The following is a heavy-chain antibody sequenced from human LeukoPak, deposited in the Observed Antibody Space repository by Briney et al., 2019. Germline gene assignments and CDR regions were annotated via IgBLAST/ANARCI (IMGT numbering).Heavy chain of an antibody. CDR3: ARDRDGTGNYPLDY. CDR1: GFTSNKYA. D-gene: IGHD3-10*01. CDR2: ISGSGGGP. V-gene: IGHV3-23*01. Sequence: GGSLSLSCAASGFTSNKYAMSWVRQAPGKGLEWVSGISGSGGGPYYADSVKGRFTISRDNSKNTLFLQMNSLRADDTAVYYCARDRDGTGNYPLDYWGQGTLITVSS. J-gene: IGHJ4*02.